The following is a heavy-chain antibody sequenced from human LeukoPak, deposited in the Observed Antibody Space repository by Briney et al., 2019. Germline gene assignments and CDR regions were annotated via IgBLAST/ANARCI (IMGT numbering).Heavy chain of an antibody. CDR1: GGSISGYS. CDR3: ARGTVKNALDI. D-gene: IGHD1-1*01. V-gene: IGHV4-59*01. J-gene: IGHJ3*02. CDR2: IYYSGST. Sequence: SETLSLTCTVSGGSISGYSWSWIRQPPGKGLEWIGYIYYSGSTNYNPSLKSRATISVDTSKNQFSLKLSSVTAADTAVYYCARGTVKNALDIWGQGTMVTVSS.